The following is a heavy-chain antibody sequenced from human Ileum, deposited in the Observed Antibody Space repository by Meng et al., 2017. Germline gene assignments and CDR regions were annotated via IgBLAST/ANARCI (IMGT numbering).Heavy chain of an antibody. J-gene: IGHJ4*02. D-gene: IGHD7-27*01. Sequence: QLQLQESGPGLVKPSETLSLMCTVSGGSISRSSPCCDWIRQPPGKGLEWIGSICYSGNTYYNPSLKSRVSMSVDTSKKQISLKLNSVTAADTAVYYCARRTGEVDLLDYWGQGTLVTVSS. CDR3: ARRTGEVDLLDY. CDR1: GGSISRSSPC. CDR2: ICYSGNT. V-gene: IGHV4-39*01.